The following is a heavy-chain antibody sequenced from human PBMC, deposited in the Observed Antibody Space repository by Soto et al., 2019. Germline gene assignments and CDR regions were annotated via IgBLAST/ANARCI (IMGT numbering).Heavy chain of an antibody. V-gene: IGHV4-34*01. D-gene: IGHD5-12*01. CDR3: ARGRQKKLRLRGAFDI. CDR2: INHSGST. J-gene: IGHJ3*02. Sequence: PSETLSLTCAVYGGSFSGYYWSWIRQPPGKGLEWIGEINHSGSTNYNPSLKSRVTISVDTSKNQFSLKLSSVTAADTAVYYCARGRQKKLRLRGAFDIWGQGTMVTVSS. CDR1: GGSFSGYY.